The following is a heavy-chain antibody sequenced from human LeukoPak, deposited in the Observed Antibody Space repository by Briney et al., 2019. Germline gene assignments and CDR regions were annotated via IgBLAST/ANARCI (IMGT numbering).Heavy chain of an antibody. V-gene: IGHV3-64D*06. J-gene: IGHJ4*02. CDR1: GFTFSSYA. CDR2: ISPNGGST. CDR3: VRRCSSSSCYAD. Sequence: GGSLRLSCSASGFTFSSYAMHWVHQAPGKGLEYVSAISPNGGSTYYADSVKGRFTISRDNSKNTLYLQMSSLRAEDTAVYYCVRRCSSSSCYADWGQGTLVTVSS. D-gene: IGHD2-2*01.